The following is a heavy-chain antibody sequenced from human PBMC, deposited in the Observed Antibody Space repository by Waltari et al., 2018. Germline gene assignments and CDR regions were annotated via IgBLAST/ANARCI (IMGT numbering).Heavy chain of an antibody. CDR1: GGSISSSSYY. CDR2: IYYSGST. Sequence: QLQLQESGPGLVKPSETLSLTCTVSGGSISSSSYYWGWIRQPPGKGLEWIGSIYYSGSTYSNPSLNSRVTISVDTSKNQFSLKLSSVTAADTAVYYCARDLSGYYGGGYFDYWGQGTLVTVSS. J-gene: IGHJ4*02. CDR3: ARDLSGYYGGGYFDY. V-gene: IGHV4-39*07. D-gene: IGHD3-22*01.